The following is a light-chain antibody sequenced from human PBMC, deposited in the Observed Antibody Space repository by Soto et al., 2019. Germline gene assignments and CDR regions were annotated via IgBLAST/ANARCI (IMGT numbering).Light chain of an antibody. CDR2: DAS. V-gene: IGKV1-33*01. CDR3: QQYGSLPPLT. CDR1: QDISNY. J-gene: IGKJ4*01. Sequence: DIQMTQSPSSLSASVGDRVTITCQASQDISNYLNWYQQKPGKAPKLLIYDASNLETGVPSRFSGSGSGTDVTFTISSLQPEDIATYYCQQYGSLPPLTFGGGTKVGIK.